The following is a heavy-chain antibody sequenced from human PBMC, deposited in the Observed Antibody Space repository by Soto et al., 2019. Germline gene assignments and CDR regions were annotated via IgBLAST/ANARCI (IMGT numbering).Heavy chain of an antibody. D-gene: IGHD3-3*01. CDR2: IHASGGST. J-gene: IGHJ6*02. CDR3: AGTYYDCGSGYYPYRMDV. V-gene: IGHV1-46*01. CDR1: CYAFPNYY. Sequence: ASVKVSFPASCYAFPNYYMHWVRQAHGQGLEWMGIIHASGGSTSYVQKFQGRVTMTRDTSTSTVYMELRSLRSEDTAVYYCAGTYYDCGSGYYPYRMDVWGQGTTGTFSS.